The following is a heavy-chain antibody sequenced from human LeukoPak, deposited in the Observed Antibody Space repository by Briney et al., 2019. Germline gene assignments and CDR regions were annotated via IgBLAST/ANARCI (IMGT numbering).Heavy chain of an antibody. D-gene: IGHD2-2*01. J-gene: IGHJ6*02. CDR2: MNPNSGNT. CDR1: GYTFTSYD. V-gene: IGHV1-8*01. Sequence: GASVKVSCKASGYTFTSYDINWVRQATGQGLEWMGWMNPNSGNTGYAQKFQGRVTMTRNTSISTAYMELSSLRSEDTAVYYCASFLLTSDIVVVPAALHSYYYYGMDVWGQGTTVTVSS. CDR3: ASFLLTSDIVVVPAALHSYYYYGMDV.